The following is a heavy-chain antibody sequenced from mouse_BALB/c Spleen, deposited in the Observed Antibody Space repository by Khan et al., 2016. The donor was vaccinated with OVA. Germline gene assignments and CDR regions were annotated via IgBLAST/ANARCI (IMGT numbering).Heavy chain of an antibody. V-gene: IGHV1-61*01. CDR2: IDPSDSKT. J-gene: IGHJ1*01. CDR3: ARGDGNSLYWYFDV. Sequence: QVQLQQPGAELVRPGASVKLSCKASGYTFTSYWMNWVKQRPGQGLEWIGMIDPSDSKTHYNQMFKDKATLTVDKSSSTAYMQLSSLTSEDSAVYDCARGDGNSLYWYFDVWGAGTTVTVSS. CDR1: GYTFTSYW. D-gene: IGHD2-1*01.